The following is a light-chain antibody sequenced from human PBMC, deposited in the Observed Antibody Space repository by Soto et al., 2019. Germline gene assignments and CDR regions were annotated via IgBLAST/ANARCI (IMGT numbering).Light chain of an antibody. CDR1: SGHSNYA. V-gene: IGLV4-69*01. Sequence: QSVLTQSPSASASLGASVKLTCTLSSGHSNYAIAWHQQQPEKGPRHLMNLNSDGSHTKGDGIPDRFSGSSSGAERYLTISSLQYEDEADYYCQTWAPGIRVFGGGTKVTVL. CDR2: LNSDGSH. J-gene: IGLJ3*02. CDR3: QTWAPGIRV.